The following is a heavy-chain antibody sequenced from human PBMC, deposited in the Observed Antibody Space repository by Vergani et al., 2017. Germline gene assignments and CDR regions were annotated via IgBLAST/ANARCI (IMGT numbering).Heavy chain of an antibody. CDR1: GGTFSSYT. J-gene: IGHJ6*02. D-gene: IGHD2-15*01. CDR3: ASTLGYCSGDSCYSGIPGVDYYYGLDV. V-gene: IGHV1-69*02. CDR2: IVPTLNVA. Sequence: QVQLVQSGAEVKKPGSSVKVSCKASGGTFSSYTITWVRQAPGHGLEWMGRIVPTLNVANYAQNFQGRASITADMSTSTSYMDLSSLRSEDSAVDYCASTLGYCSGDSCYSGIPGVDYYYGLDVWGQGTTVTVSS.